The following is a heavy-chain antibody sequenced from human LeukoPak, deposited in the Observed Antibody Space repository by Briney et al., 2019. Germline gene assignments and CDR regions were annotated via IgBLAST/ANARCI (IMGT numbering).Heavy chain of an antibody. J-gene: IGHJ6*03. CDR3: ARGRGYSGYFGYYYMDV. V-gene: IGHV4-34*01. Sequence: SETLSLTCAVYGGSFSGYYWSWIRQPPGKGLEWIGEINHSGSTNYNPSLKSRVTISVDTSKNQFSLKLSSVTAADTAVYYCARGRGYSGYFGYYYMDVWGKGTTVTISS. CDR1: GGSFSGYY. CDR2: INHSGST. D-gene: IGHD5-12*01.